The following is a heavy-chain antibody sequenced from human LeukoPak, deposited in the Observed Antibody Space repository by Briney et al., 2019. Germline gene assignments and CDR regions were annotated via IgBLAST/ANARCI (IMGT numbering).Heavy chain of an antibody. J-gene: IGHJ4*02. CDR1: GFTFSDYA. Sequence: GGSLRLSCAASGFTFSDYAMHWVRQAPGKGLEYVSTISSNGGSTYYANSVGGRFAISRDNSKNTLYLQMGSLRGEDMAVYYCAKVSSFDSRSFDYWGQGTLVTVSS. CDR2: ISSNGGST. CDR3: AKVSSFDSRSFDY. D-gene: IGHD6-6*01. V-gene: IGHV3-64*01.